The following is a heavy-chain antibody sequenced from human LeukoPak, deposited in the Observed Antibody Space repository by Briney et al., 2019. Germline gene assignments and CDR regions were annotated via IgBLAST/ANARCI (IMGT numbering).Heavy chain of an antibody. Sequence: ASVKVSCKASGYTFTYYYVHWMRQAPGQGLEWMGWLNPTTGGTYYAQKFQGRVTMTRDTSISTIYVGLSRLTSDDTAVYYCARASGSYWWFDSWGQGTLVTVSS. D-gene: IGHD1-26*01. V-gene: IGHV1-2*02. CDR1: GYTFTYYY. CDR2: LNPTTGGT. J-gene: IGHJ5*01. CDR3: ARASGSYWWFDS.